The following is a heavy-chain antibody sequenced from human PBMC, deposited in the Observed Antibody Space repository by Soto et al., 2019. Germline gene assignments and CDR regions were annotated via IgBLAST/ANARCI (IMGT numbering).Heavy chain of an antibody. CDR2: IKQGGSEK. CDR1: GFTFSSYW. Sequence: GGSLRLSCAASGFTFSSYWMSWVRQAPGKGLEWVANIKQGGSEKYYVDSVKGRFTISRDNAKNSLYLQMNSLTAEYTAVYYCARDPTRASSTSSRFDYWGQGTLVTVSS. CDR3: ARDPTRASSTSSRFDY. V-gene: IGHV3-7*01. J-gene: IGHJ4*02. D-gene: IGHD2-2*01.